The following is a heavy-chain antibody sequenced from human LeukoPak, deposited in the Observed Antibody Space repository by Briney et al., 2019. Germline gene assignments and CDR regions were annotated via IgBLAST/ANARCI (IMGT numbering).Heavy chain of an antibody. CDR3: ARAEYYDFWSGYYRTQENWFDP. Sequence: ASVKVSCKASGYTFTSYGISWVRQAPGQGLEWMGWISAYNGNTNYAQKFQGRVTITTDTSTSTAYMELRSLRSEDTPVYYCARAEYYDFWSGYYRTQENWFDPWGQGTLVTVSS. J-gene: IGHJ5*02. CDR2: ISAYNGNT. D-gene: IGHD3-3*01. CDR1: GYTFTSYG. V-gene: IGHV1-18*01.